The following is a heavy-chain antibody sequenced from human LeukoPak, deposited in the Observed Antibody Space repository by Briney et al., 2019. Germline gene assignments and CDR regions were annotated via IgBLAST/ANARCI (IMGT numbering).Heavy chain of an antibody. Sequence: PGGSLRLSCAVSGLTFSSFWMSWVRQAPGKGPEWVATIKQDGSDTYYMDSVKGRFTISRDNAENSLHLQMSSVRADDTAVYYCARGHLGLNYWGQGTLVTVSS. J-gene: IGHJ4*02. CDR1: GLTFSSFW. D-gene: IGHD3-16*01. V-gene: IGHV3-7*01. CDR2: IKQDGSDT. CDR3: ARGHLGLNY.